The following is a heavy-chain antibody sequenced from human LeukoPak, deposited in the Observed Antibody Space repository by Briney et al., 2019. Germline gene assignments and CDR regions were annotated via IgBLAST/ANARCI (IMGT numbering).Heavy chain of an antibody. CDR2: IYSGGST. J-gene: IGHJ4*02. D-gene: IGHD3-22*01. CDR3: ARVYYDSSGYYLNDY. V-gene: IGHV3-66*01. Sequence: GGSLRLSCAASGFTVSSNYMSWVRQAPGKGLEWVSVIYSGGSTYYADSVKGRFTISRDNSKNTLYLQMNRLRAEDTAVYYCARVYYDSSGYYLNDYWGQGTLVTVSS. CDR1: GFTVSSNY.